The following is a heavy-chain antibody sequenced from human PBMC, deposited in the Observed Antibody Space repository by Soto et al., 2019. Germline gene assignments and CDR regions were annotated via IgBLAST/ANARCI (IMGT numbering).Heavy chain of an antibody. CDR2: IYKGGST. Sequence: TXSXTCTVSGASVSXVGFHCDCLRRPPGKGLEWIGYIYKGGSTYYRPSLESRMHMSLDATRNHYSLRLTSVTAAYTSVYFCARAPVGLDTISYFDYWGQGKLGTVS. J-gene: IGHJ4*02. CDR3: ARAPVGLDTISYFDY. V-gene: IGHV4-30-4*01. D-gene: IGHD3-3*01. CDR1: GASVSXVGFH.